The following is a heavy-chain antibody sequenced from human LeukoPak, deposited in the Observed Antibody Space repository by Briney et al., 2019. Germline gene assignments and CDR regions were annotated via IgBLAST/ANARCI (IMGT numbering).Heavy chain of an antibody. V-gene: IGHV1-18*01. CDR2: ISAYNGNT. J-gene: IGHJ4*02. Sequence: PVASVKVSCKASGYTFTSYGISWVRQAPGQGLEWMGLISAYNGNTNYAQKLQGRVTMTTDTSTSTAYMELRSLRSDDTAVYYCARGLSYYYDSSGYAYWGQGTLVTVSS. CDR3: ARGLSYYYDSSGYAY. CDR1: GYTFTSYG. D-gene: IGHD3-22*01.